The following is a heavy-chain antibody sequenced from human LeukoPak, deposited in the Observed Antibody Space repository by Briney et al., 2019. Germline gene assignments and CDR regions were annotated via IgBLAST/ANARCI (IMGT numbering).Heavy chain of an antibody. CDR3: ARDYKSPDFWAGYPPYHHDH. V-gene: IGHV3-21*01. J-gene: IGHJ4*02. CDR1: GFTFSSYS. D-gene: IGHD3/OR15-3a*01. Sequence: PGGSLRLSCAASGFTFSSYSMNWVRQAPGKGLEWVSSINSNSRYIYYADSVKGRFTISRHNAESSLYLQMNSLRAEDTAVYYCARDYKSPDFWAGYPPYHHDHWGQGTLVTVSS. CDR2: INSNSRYI.